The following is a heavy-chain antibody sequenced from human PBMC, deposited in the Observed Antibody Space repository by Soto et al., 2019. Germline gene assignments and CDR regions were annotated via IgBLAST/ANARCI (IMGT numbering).Heavy chain of an antibody. CDR3: ARLELGAAWDYYYGMDV. J-gene: IGHJ6*02. Sequence: SETLSLTCAVSGVSISSSNWWSWVRQPPGKGLEWIGEIYHSGSTNYNPSLKSRVTISVDKSKNQFSLKLSSVTAADTAVYYCARLELGAAWDYYYGMDVWGQGTTVTVSS. V-gene: IGHV4-4*02. D-gene: IGHD3-10*01. CDR1: GVSISSSNW. CDR2: IYHSGST.